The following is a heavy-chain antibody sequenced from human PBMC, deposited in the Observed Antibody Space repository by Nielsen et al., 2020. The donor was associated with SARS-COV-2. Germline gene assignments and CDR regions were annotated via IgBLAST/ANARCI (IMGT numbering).Heavy chain of an antibody. CDR3: AVTRITMVRGVIITLNFFDY. V-gene: IGHV5-51*01. D-gene: IGHD3-10*01. CDR1: GYSFTSYW. Sequence: KVSCKGSGYSFTSYWIGWVRQMPGKGLEWMGIIYPGDSDTRYSPSFQGQVTISADKSISTAYLQWSSLKASDTAMYYCAVTRITMVRGVIITLNFFDYWGQGTLVTVSS. J-gene: IGHJ4*02. CDR2: IYPGDSDT.